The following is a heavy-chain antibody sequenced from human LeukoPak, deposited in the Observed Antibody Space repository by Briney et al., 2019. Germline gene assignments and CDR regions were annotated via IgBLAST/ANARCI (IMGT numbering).Heavy chain of an antibody. CDR2: ISANGGGT. D-gene: IGHD6-13*01. Sequence: PGGSLRLSCAASGFTFSNYAINWVRQAPGKGLEWVSGISANGGGTYYADSVKGRFTISRDNSKNTLYLQMNSLRAEDTAVYYCTTGWSAAGHDGYWGQGTLVTVSS. V-gene: IGHV3-23*01. J-gene: IGHJ4*02. CDR1: GFTFSNYA. CDR3: TTGWSAAGHDGY.